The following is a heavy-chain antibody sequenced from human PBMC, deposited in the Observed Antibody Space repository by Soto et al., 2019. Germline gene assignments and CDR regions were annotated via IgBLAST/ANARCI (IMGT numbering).Heavy chain of an antibody. V-gene: IGHV3-13*01. CDR2: ITTAGDT. J-gene: IGHJ4*02. CDR3: AKGGVWYCSGGSCFGIH. D-gene: IGHD2-15*01. CDR1: GFTFSNYD. Sequence: GGSLRLSCAASGFTFSNYDMHWVRQVTEKGLKWVSGITTAGDTYYLDSVKGRFTISREKAKNSLYLQMNSLSAGDTAVYYCAKGGVWYCSGGSCFGIHCGQVSLVTVSS.